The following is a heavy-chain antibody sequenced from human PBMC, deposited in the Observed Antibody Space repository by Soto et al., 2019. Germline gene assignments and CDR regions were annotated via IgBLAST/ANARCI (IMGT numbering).Heavy chain of an antibody. D-gene: IGHD3-10*01. CDR3: ASGRGYYSFLV. V-gene: IGHV4-59*01. J-gene: IGHJ4*02. Sequence: ETLSLTCPVSGGSISDFYWSWARQPPGKGLEWIGYIYYSGSTNYNPSLKSRVTISVDTSKNQFSLKLSSVTAADTAVYYCASGRGYYSFLVWGQGTLVTVSS. CDR1: GGSISDFY. CDR2: IYYSGST.